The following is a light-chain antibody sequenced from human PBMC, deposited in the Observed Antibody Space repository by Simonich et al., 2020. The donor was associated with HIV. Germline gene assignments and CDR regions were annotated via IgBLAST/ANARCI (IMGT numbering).Light chain of an antibody. Sequence: ELVMTQSPATLSVSPGERATLSCRASQSISSHLAWYQQKPGQAPRLLIYGASTRATGIPDRFSGSGSGTDFTLTISRLEPEDFAVYYCQQYGSSPSWTFGQGTKVEIK. V-gene: IGKV3-20*01. CDR3: QQYGSSPSWT. CDR2: GAS. CDR1: QSISSH. J-gene: IGKJ1*01.